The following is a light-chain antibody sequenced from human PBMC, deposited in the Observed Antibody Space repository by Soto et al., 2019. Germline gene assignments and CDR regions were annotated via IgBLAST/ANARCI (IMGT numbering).Light chain of an antibody. CDR1: QIFSSNY. J-gene: IGKJ1*01. V-gene: IGKV3-20*01. CDR3: QQYGSSPPWT. Sequence: EIVLTQSPGTLSLSPGERATLSCRASQIFSSNYLAWYQQKPGQAPRLLIYGASSRATGIPDRFSGSRSGTDFTLTISRLEPEDSAVYYCQQYGSSPPWTFGQGTKVEIK. CDR2: GAS.